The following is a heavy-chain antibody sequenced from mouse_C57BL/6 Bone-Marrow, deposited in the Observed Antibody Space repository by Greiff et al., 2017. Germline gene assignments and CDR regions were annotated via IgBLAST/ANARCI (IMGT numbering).Heavy chain of an antibody. V-gene: IGHV1-55*01. CDR1: GYTFTSYW. CDR2: IYPGSGST. CDR3: ARCLYYYGSSYPYWYFDV. J-gene: IGHJ1*03. Sequence: QVQLQQPGAELVMPGASVKLSCKASGYTFTSYWITWVKQRPGQGLEWIGDIYPGSGSTNYNEKFKSKATLTVDTSSSTAYMQLSSLTSEDSAVYYCARCLYYYGSSYPYWYFDVWGTGTTVTVSS. D-gene: IGHD1-1*01.